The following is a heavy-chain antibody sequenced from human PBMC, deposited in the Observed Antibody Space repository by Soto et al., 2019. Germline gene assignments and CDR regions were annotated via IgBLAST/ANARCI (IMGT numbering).Heavy chain of an antibody. CDR1: SVSNVW. D-gene: IGHD1-26*01. Sequence: SVSNVWMNWVRPAPGKGLEWVGRIKSKTDGGTTDYAAPVKGRFTISRDDSKNTLYLQMNGLKTEDTAMYYCTRGGSYYGRAYYFDYWGQGTLVTVSS. J-gene: IGHJ4*02. CDR3: TRGGSYYGRAYYFDY. V-gene: IGHV3-15*07. CDR2: IKSKTDGGTT.